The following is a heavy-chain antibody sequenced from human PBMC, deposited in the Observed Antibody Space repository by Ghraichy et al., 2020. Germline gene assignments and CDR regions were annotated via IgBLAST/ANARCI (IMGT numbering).Heavy chain of an antibody. CDR1: GGTFSSYA. CDR3: ARDTGCSGGSCSFDY. D-gene: IGHD2-15*01. V-gene: IGHV1-69*13. J-gene: IGHJ4*02. Sequence: SVKVSCKASGGTFSSYAISWVRQAPGQGLEWMGGIIPIFGTANYAQKFQGRVTITADESTSTAYMELSSLRSEDTAVYYCARDTGCSGGSCSFDYWGQGTLVTVSS. CDR2: IIPIFGTA.